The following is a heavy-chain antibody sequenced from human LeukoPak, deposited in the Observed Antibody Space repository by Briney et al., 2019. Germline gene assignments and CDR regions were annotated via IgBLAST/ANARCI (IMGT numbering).Heavy chain of an antibody. CDR3: ARTHYEGYTEH. J-gene: IGHJ4*02. V-gene: IGHV4-59*12. Sequence: SETPSLTCTVSGASISSYYWSWIRQSPEKGLEWIGYIYNSGNTNYNPSLKSRVTISGDTSKNQFSLNLNSVTAADTAVYYCARTHYEGYTEHWGQGTLVTVSS. CDR2: IYNSGNT. CDR1: GASISSYY. D-gene: IGHD3-16*01.